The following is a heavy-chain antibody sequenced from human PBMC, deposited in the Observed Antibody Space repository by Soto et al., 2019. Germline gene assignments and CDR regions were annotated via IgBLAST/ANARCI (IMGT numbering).Heavy chain of an antibody. CDR2: IWYDGSNK. Sequence: QVQLVESGGGVVQPGRSLRLSCAASGFTFSGYGMHWVRQAPGKGLEWVAVIWYDGSNKYYADSVTGQVTISRDNSKNTLYLKMSSLRAEATAVYCCARVMGALVRGFSGGFDIWGQGTMVTVSS. D-gene: IGHD3-10*01. V-gene: IGHV3-33*01. CDR3: ARVMGALVRGFSGGFDI. CDR1: GFTFSGYG. J-gene: IGHJ3*02.